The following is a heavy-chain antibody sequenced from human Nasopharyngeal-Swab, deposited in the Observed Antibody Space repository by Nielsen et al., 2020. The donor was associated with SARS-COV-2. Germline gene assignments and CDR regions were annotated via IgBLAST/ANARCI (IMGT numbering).Heavy chain of an antibody. CDR2: ISGSGGST. J-gene: IGHJ4*02. V-gene: IGHV3-23*01. Sequence: GESLKISCAASGFTFSSYDMTWVRQAPGKGLEWVSTISGSGGSTNYADSVKGRFTISRDNSENTLYLQMNSLRAEDTAVYYCATRPDSSWHPYCFDYWGRGTLVTVSS. CDR1: GFTFSSYD. CDR3: ATRPDSSWHPYCFDY. D-gene: IGHD6-13*01.